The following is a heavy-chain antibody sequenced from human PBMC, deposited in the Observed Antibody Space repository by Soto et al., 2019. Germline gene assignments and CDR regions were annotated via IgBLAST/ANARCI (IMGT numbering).Heavy chain of an antibody. CDR2: ISYDESKN. Sequence: QVHLVESGGGVVQPGRSLRLSCAASGFTFSSYGMHWVRQAPGKGLEWVAVISYDESKNYYADSVKGRFSISRDNSKNTLYLQMNSLRAEDTAVYYCAKPGGYRSGGSCYFFDYWGQGTLVTVSS. D-gene: IGHD2-15*01. V-gene: IGHV3-30*18. J-gene: IGHJ4*02. CDR3: AKPGGYRSGGSCYFFDY. CDR1: GFTFSSYG.